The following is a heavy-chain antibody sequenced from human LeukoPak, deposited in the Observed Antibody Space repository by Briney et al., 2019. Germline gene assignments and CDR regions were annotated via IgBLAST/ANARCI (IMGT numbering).Heavy chain of an antibody. CDR3: ASAMIGVPDDAFDI. J-gene: IGHJ3*02. V-gene: IGHV4-39*01. CDR2: IYYSGST. Sequence: PSETLSLTCTVSGGSISSSSYYWGWIRQPPGKGLEWIGSIYYSGSTYYNPSLKSRVTISVDTSKNQFSLKLTSVTAADTAVYYCASAMIGVPDDAFDIWGQGTMVTVSS. CDR1: GGSISSSSYY. D-gene: IGHD3-22*01.